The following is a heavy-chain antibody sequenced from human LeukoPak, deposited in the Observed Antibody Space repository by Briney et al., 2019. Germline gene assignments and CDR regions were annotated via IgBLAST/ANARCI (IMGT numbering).Heavy chain of an antibody. D-gene: IGHD3-10*01. CDR3: AREATTMVRGVPLGYYYYHYGMDV. V-gene: IGHV3-53*01. CDR2: IYSGGST. J-gene: IGHJ6*04. Sequence: GGSLRLSCAASGSTVSSNYMSWVRQAPGKGLEWVSVIYSGGSTYYADSVKGRFTISRDNSKNTLYLQMNSLRAEDTAVYYCAREATTMVRGVPLGYYYYHYGMDVWGKGTTVTVSS. CDR1: GSTVSSNY.